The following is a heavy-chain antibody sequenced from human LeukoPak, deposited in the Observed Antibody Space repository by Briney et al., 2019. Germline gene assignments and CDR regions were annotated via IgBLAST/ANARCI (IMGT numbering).Heavy chain of an antibody. CDR2: INPNSGGT. Sequence: ASVKVSCKASGYTFTGYYMHWVRQAPGQGLEWMGWINPNSGGTNYAQKFRGRVTMTRDTSISTAYMELSRLRSDDTAVYYCARGAGVLADFTPYWGQGTLVTVSS. D-gene: IGHD3-3*01. CDR1: GYTFTGYY. CDR3: ARGAGVLADFTPY. V-gene: IGHV1-2*02. J-gene: IGHJ4*02.